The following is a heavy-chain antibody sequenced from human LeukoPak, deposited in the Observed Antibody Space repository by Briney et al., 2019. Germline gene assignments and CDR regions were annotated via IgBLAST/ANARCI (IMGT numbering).Heavy chain of an antibody. D-gene: IGHD4-17*01. V-gene: IGHV4-4*07. Sequence: PSETLSLTCTVSGGSISSYYWSWIRQPAGKGLEWIGRIYTSGSTNYNPSLKSRVTMSVDTSKNKFSLKLSSVTAADTAVYYCARDGTVTVNWYFDLWGRGTLVPVSS. CDR2: IYTSGST. CDR3: ARDGTVTVNWYFDL. CDR1: GGSISSYY. J-gene: IGHJ2*01.